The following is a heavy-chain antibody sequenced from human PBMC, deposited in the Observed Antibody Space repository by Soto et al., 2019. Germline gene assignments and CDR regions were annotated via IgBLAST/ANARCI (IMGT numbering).Heavy chain of an antibody. V-gene: IGHV4-59*08. J-gene: IGHJ4*02. CDR3: ARQVGATVPDY. CDR2: IYYSGST. D-gene: IGHD1-26*01. CDR1: GGSTSSYY. Sequence: SETLSLTCTVSGGSTSSYYWSWIRQPPGKGLEWIGYIYYSGSTNYNPSLKSRVTISVDTSKNQFSLKLSSVTAADTAVYYCARQVGATVPDYWGQGTLVTVSS.